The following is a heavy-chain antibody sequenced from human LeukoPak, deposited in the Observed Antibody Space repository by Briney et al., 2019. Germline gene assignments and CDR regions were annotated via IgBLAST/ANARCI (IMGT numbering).Heavy chain of an antibody. Sequence: GGSLRLSCAASGFTFSSYAMSWVRQAPGKGLEWVSVIYSGGSTYYADSVKGRFTISRDNSKNTLYLQMNSLRAEDTAVYYCARESWIQLWPSGLDYWGQGTLVTVSS. J-gene: IGHJ4*02. D-gene: IGHD5-18*01. V-gene: IGHV3-66*01. CDR2: IYSGGST. CDR1: GFTFSSYA. CDR3: ARESWIQLWPSGLDY.